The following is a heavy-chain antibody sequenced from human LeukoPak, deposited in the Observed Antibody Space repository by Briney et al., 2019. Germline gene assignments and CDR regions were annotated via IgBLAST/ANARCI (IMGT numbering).Heavy chain of an antibody. CDR1: GYTFTNFD. Sequence: ASVKVSCKASGYTFTNFDINWVRQATGRGLEWMGWMNPNTGNAGYAQKFQDRVTITWDASISTAYMDLSSLRSEDTAVYYCARVGYSNSYDYWGQGTLVTVSS. J-gene: IGHJ4*02. CDR3: ARVGYSNSYDY. D-gene: IGHD4-11*01. V-gene: IGHV1-8*03. CDR2: MNPNTGNA.